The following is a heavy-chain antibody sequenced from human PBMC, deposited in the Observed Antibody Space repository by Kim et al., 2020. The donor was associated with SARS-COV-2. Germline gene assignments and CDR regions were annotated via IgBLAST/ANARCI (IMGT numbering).Heavy chain of an antibody. CDR1: GFTFSSYS. D-gene: IGHD2-8*01. V-gene: IGHV3-21*01. J-gene: IGHJ6*02. Sequence: GGSLRLSCAASGFTFSSYSMNWVRQAPGKGLEWVSSISSSSSYIDYADSVKGRFTISRDNAKNSLYLQMNSLRAEDTAVYYCARDFRDGYGMDVWGQGTTVTVSS. CDR2: ISSSSSYI. CDR3: ARDFRDGYGMDV.